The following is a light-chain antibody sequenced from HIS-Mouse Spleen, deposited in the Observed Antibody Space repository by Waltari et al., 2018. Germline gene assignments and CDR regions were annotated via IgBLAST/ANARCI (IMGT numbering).Light chain of an antibody. CDR2: DVS. Sequence: QSALTQPRSVSGSPGQSVTISCTGTSSDVGGYNYVSWYQHHPGKAPKLLIYDVSKRPSGVPVRFAGSKSGKTASLTISGLPAEDEADYYCCSYAGRYTGVCGTGTKVTVL. J-gene: IGLJ1*01. CDR1: SSDVGGYNY. V-gene: IGLV2-11*01. CDR3: CSYAGRYTGV.